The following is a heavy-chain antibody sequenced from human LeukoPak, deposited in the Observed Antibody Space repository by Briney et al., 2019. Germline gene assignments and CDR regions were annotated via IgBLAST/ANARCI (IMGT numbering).Heavy chain of an antibody. CDR2: IRSKANSYAT. CDR1: GLTFSGSA. D-gene: IGHD4-17*01. J-gene: IGHJ3*02. Sequence: GGSLRLSCAASGLTFSGSAMHWVRQASGEGLEWVGRIRSKANSYATAYAASVKGRFTISRDDSKNTAYLQMNSLKTEDTAVYYCTRLGVVMTTVNPDAFDIWGQGTMVTVSS. V-gene: IGHV3-73*01. CDR3: TRLGVVMTTVNPDAFDI.